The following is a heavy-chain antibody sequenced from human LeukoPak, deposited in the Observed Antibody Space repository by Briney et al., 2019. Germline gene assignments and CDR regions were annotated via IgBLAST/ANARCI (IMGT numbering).Heavy chain of an antibody. J-gene: IGHJ4*02. V-gene: IGHV3-7*01. CDR2: IKQDGSEK. CDR3: ARDLSSVAPDY. CDR1: GFTFSSYW. Sequence: GGSLRLSCAASGFTFSSYWMSWVRQAPGKGLEWVANIKQDGSEKYYADSVKGRFTISRDNAKNSLYLQMNSLRAEDTAVYYCARDLSSVAPDYWGQGTLVTVSS. D-gene: IGHD2/OR15-2a*01.